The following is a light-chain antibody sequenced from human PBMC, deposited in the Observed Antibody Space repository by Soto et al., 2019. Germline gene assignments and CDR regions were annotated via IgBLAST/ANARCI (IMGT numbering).Light chain of an antibody. Sequence: EIVLTQSPGTLSLSPGERASLSCRASQSVSSNYLACYQQKPGQAPRLLIYGASSRATVIPDRFSGSGSGTDLTLPISRLEPEDFAVYYCQQNGSSPKTFGQGTKVDIK. CDR3: QQNGSSPKT. CDR1: QSVSSNY. V-gene: IGKV3-20*01. J-gene: IGKJ1*01. CDR2: GAS.